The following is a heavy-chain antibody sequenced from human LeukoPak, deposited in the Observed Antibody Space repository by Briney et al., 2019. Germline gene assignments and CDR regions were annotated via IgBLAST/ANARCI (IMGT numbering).Heavy chain of an antibody. CDR3: ARHYGSGSPVDY. Sequence: SETLSLTCTVSGGSISSYYWSWIRQPPGKGLEWIGYIYYRGSTNYNPSLKSRVTISVDTSKNQFSLKLSSVTAADTAVYYCARHYGSGSPVDYWGQGTLVTVSS. CDR1: GGSISSYY. J-gene: IGHJ4*02. D-gene: IGHD3-10*01. V-gene: IGHV4-59*08. CDR2: IYYRGST.